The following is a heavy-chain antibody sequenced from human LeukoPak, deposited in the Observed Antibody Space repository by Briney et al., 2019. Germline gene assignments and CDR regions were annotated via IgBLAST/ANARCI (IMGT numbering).Heavy chain of an antibody. CDR1: GGSISSSSYY. CDR2: IYYSGST. Sequence: SETLSLTCTVSGGSISSSSYYWGWIRQPPGKGLEWIGSIYYSGSTYYNPSLKSRVTISVDTSKNQFSLKLSSVTAADTAVYYCARRIEDYYDSSGYYDYWGQGTLVSVSS. V-gene: IGHV4-39*01. D-gene: IGHD3-22*01. J-gene: IGHJ4*02. CDR3: ARRIEDYYDSSGYYDY.